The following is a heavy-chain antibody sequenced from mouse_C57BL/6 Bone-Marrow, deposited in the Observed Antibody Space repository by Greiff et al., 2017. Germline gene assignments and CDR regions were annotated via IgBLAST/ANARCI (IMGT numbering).Heavy chain of an antibody. Sequence: LQWVAPIRSGRSYTYYPDSVKARFSISRDNAKNTLYLQMSSLKPEDTAMYYCASYYGNYDYWGQGTTLTVSS. V-gene: IGHV5-6*01. J-gene: IGHJ2*01. CDR2: IRSGRSYT. CDR3: ASYYGNYDY. D-gene: IGHD2-1*01.